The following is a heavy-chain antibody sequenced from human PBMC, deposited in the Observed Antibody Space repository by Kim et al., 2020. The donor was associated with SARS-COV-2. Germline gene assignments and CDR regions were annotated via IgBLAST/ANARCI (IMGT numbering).Heavy chain of an antibody. V-gene: IGHV4-39*01. CDR3: ARRRAENYYYGMDV. Sequence: TPSLKSRVTISVDTSKNQFSLKLSSVTAADTAVYYCARRRAENYYYGMDVWGQGTTVTVSS. J-gene: IGHJ6*02.